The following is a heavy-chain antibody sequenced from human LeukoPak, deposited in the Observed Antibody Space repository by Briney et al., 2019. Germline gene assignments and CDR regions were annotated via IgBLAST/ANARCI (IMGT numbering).Heavy chain of an antibody. Sequence: ASVKVSCKASGYTFTSYAMNWVRQAPGQGLEWMGWINTNTGNPTYAQGFTGRFVFSLDTSVSTAYLQISSLKAADTAVYYCARSTSMIGDSYDYYYYYMDVWGKGTTVTISS. J-gene: IGHJ6*03. CDR3: ARSTSMIGDSYDYYYYYMDV. D-gene: IGHD3-22*01. CDR1: GYTFTSYA. V-gene: IGHV7-4-1*02. CDR2: INTNTGNP.